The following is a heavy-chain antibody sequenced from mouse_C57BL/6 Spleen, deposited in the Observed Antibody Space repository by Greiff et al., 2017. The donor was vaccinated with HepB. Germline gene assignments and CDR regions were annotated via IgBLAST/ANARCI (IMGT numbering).Heavy chain of an antibody. CDR1: GYTFTDYY. D-gene: IGHD2-1*01. Sequence: VQLQQSGPVLVKPGASVKMSCKASGYTFTDYYMNWVKQSHGKSLEWIGVINPYNGGTSYNQKFKGKATLTVDKSSSTAYMELNSLTSEDSAVYYCAKGPLPAAMDYWGQGTSVTVSS. J-gene: IGHJ4*01. CDR3: AKGPLPAAMDY. V-gene: IGHV1-19*01. CDR2: INPYNGGT.